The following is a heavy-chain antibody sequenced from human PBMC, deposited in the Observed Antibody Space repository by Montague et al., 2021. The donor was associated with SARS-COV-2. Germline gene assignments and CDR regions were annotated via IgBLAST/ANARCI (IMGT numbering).Heavy chain of an antibody. V-gene: IGHV1-8*01. J-gene: IGHJ4*02. CDR2: MNPNSGNT. CDR1: GYTFTSCD. D-gene: IGHD3-22*01. CDR3: ARAYDSSGWLDY. Sequence: SVKVSCKASGYTFTSCDINWVRQATGQGLEWMGWMNPNSGNTGYAQKFQGRVTMTRNTSISTAYMELTSLRSEDTALYYCARAYDSSGWLDYWGQGTLVTVSS.